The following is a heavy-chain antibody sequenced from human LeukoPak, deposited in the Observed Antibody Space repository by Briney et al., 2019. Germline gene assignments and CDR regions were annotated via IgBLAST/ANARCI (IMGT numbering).Heavy chain of an antibody. CDR2: IYHSGST. V-gene: IGHV4-30-2*01. Sequence: PSQTLSLTCAVSGGSISSGGYSWSWIRQPPGKGLEWIGYIYHSGSTYYNPSLKSRVTISVDTSKNQFSLKLSSVTAADTAVYYCARILHGSGSYSKTGLDYWGQGTLVTVSS. D-gene: IGHD3-10*01. CDR1: GGSISSGGYS. J-gene: IGHJ4*02. CDR3: ARILHGSGSYSKTGLDY.